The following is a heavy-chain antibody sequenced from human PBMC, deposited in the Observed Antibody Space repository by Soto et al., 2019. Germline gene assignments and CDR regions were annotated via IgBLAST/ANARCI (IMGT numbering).Heavy chain of an antibody. J-gene: IGHJ6*02. CDR1: GFTFSSYW. Sequence: LRLSCAASGFTFSSYWMSWVRQAPGKGLEWVANIKQDGSEKYYVDSVKGRFTISRDNAKNSLYLQMNSLRAEDTAVYYCARENTAMVPYSSLEWSHGGMDVWGQGTAVTVSS. CDR2: IKQDGSEK. V-gene: IGHV3-7*01. CDR3: ARENTAMVPYSSLEWSHGGMDV. D-gene: IGHD5-18*01.